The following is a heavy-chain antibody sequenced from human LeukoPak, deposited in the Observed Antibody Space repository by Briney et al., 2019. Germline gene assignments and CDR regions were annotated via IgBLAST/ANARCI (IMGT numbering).Heavy chain of an antibody. V-gene: IGHV1-69*04. J-gene: IGHJ4*02. Sequence: GASVKVSCKASGGTFSSYTISWVRQAPGQGLEWMGRIIPILGIANYAQKFQGRVTITADKSTSTAYMELSSLRSEDTAVYYCARDQDYCHSARCYQFDYWGQGTLVTVSS. CDR2: IIPILGIA. CDR1: GGTFSSYT. D-gene: IGHD2-2*01. CDR3: ARDQDYCHSARCYQFDY.